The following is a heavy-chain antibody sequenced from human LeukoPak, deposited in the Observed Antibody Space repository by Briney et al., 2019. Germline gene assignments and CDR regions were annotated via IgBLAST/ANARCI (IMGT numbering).Heavy chain of an antibody. V-gene: IGHV4-39*07. Sequence: SETLSLTCSVSGGSISSNSYSWGWIRQPPGKGLEWIGSIYYSGSTYYNPSLKSRVTISVDTSKNQFSLKLSSVTAADTAVYYCARDFEDYYDSSGYYYIFDYWGQGTLVTVSS. CDR1: GGSISSNSYS. D-gene: IGHD3-22*01. J-gene: IGHJ4*02. CDR2: IYYSGST. CDR3: ARDFEDYYDSSGYYYIFDY.